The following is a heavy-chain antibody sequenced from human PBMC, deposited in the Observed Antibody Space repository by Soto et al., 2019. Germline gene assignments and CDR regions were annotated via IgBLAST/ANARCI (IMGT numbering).Heavy chain of an antibody. CDR1: GITFSSCA. J-gene: IGHJ4*02. D-gene: IGHD6-19*01. CDR3: SKSAGPDAPKYYFDY. Sequence: PGGSLRLSCAASGITFSSCALTWVRQAPGKGLEWVSAISVSGGGTHYADSVKGRFTISRDNSKNTLYLQMNSLRAEDTAVYYCSKSAGPDAPKYYFDYWGQGTLVTVSS. CDR2: ISVSGGGT. V-gene: IGHV3-23*01.